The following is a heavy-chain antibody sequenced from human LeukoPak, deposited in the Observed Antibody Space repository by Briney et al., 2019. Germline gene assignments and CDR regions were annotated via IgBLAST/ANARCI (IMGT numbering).Heavy chain of an antibody. CDR2: INPNSGGT. J-gene: IGHJ5*02. CDR1: GYTFTGYY. D-gene: IGHD2-21*02. V-gene: IGHV1-2*02. CDR3: ARSDDCGGDCYYNWFDP. Sequence: GASVKVSCKASGYTFTGYYMHWVRQAPGQGLEWMGWINPNSGGTNYAQKFQGRVTMTRDTSISTAYMELSRLRSDDTAVYYCARSDDCGGDCYYNWFDPWGQGTLVTVSS.